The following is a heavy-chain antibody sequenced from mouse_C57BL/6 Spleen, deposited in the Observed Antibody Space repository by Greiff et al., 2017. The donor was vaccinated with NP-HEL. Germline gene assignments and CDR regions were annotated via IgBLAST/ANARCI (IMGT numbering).Heavy chain of an antibody. CDR1: GYTFTSYW. J-gene: IGHJ4*01. D-gene: IGHD3-2*02. CDR3: ARALDSSGSYAMDY. CDR2: IHPNSGST. Sequence: QVQLQQPGAELVKPGASVKLSCKASGYTFTSYWMHWVKQRPGQGLEWIGMIHPNSGSTNYNEKFKSKATLTVDKSSSTAYMQLSSLTSEDSAVYYCARALDSSGSYAMDYWGQGTSVTVSS. V-gene: IGHV1-64*01.